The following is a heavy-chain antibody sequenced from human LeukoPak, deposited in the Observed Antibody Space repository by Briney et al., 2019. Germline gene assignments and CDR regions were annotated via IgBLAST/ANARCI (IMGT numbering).Heavy chain of an antibody. J-gene: IGHJ4*02. V-gene: IGHV3-48*03. CDR2: ISSSGSTI. CDR1: GFTFSSYA. CDR3: ARRGSYNDY. Sequence: GGSLRLSCTASGFTFSSYAMNWVRRAPGKGLEWVSYISSSGSTIYNADSVKGRFTISRDNAKNSLYLQMNSLRAEDTAVYYCARRGSYNDYWGQGTLVTVSS. D-gene: IGHD3-16*01.